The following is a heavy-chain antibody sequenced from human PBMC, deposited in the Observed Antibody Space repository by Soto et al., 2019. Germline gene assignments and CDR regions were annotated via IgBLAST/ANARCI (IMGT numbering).Heavy chain of an antibody. CDR2: IKSKTDGGTT. CDR1: GFTFSNAW. V-gene: IGHV3-15*01. Sequence: PGGSLRLSCAAPGFTFSNAWMSWVRQAPGKGLEWVGRIKSKTDGGTTDYAAPVKGRFTISRDDSKNTLYLQMNSLKTEDTAVYYCTTAETYYYYGMDVWGQGTTVTVSS. CDR3: TTAETYYYYGMDV. J-gene: IGHJ6*02.